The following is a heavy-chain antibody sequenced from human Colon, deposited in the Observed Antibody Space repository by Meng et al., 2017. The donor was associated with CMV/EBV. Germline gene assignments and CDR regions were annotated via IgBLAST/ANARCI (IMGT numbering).Heavy chain of an antibody. V-gene: IGHV3-30*02. CDR3: AKDIGTWTRGYYFDY. D-gene: IGHD2-15*01. CDR1: GFTFSDYG. Sequence: GESLKISCIASGFTFSDYGMHWVRQTPGTGLEWVTYIRHVASDKYYADSVRGRFTISRDNSKNTLYLQMNNLRPEDTAVYYCAKDIGTWTRGYYFDYWGQGTLVTVSS. J-gene: IGHJ4*02. CDR2: IRHVASDK.